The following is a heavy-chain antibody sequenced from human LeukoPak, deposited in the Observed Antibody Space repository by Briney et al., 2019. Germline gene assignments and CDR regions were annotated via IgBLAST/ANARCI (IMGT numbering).Heavy chain of an antibody. V-gene: IGHV1-46*01. D-gene: IGHD2-15*01. CDR1: GYTFTGYY. CDR3: ARDSGTGLCSGGSCYTPRDYYYMDV. J-gene: IGHJ6*03. CDR2: INPSGGST. Sequence: GASVKVSCKASGYTFTGYYMHWVRQAPGQGLEWMGIINPSGGSTSNAQKFQGRVTMTRDMSTSTVYMELSSLRSEDTAVYYCARDSGTGLCSGGSCYTPRDYYYMDVWGKGTTVTVSS.